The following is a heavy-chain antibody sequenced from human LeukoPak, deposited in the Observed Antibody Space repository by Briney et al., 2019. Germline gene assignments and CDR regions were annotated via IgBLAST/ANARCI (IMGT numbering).Heavy chain of an antibody. J-gene: IGHJ4*02. CDR2: VSSSSTNI. CDR1: GFTFSSYS. D-gene: IGHD5-12*01. V-gene: IGHV3-48*01. CDR3: ASGSRRFDY. Sequence: GGSLRLSCAASGFTFSSYSMNWVRQAPGKGLEWVPYVSSSSTNIYYADSVKGRFTISRDNAKNSLCLQMNSLRAEDTAVYYCASGSRRFDYWGQGTLVTVSS.